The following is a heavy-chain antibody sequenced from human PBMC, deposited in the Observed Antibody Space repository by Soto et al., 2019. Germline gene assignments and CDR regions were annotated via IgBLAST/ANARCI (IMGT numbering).Heavy chain of an antibody. V-gene: IGHV4-34*01. CDR2: INESGST. J-gene: IGHJ4*02. CDR1: GQSFSGHS. Sequence: QVQLQQWGAGLVKPSETLSLSCAVYGQSFSGHSWAWIRQPPGKGLEWIGEINESGSTYYNPSLKGRVTISTDTAKNQFSLKLGSVSAPDTAAYFCARGSGIVALPGELEDGNYDYRGQGTLVNVSS. D-gene: IGHD1-1*01. CDR3: ARGSGIVALPGELEDGNYDY.